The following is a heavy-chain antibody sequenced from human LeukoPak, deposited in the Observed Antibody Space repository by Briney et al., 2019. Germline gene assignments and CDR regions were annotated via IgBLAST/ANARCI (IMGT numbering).Heavy chain of an antibody. J-gene: IGHJ4*02. Sequence: GGSLRLSCAASGFSFSSYGMHWVRRAPGKGLEGVADIWYDGSNKYYAYSVQGRFTISRDNSKNTLFLQMNSLRAEDTAVYYCAKGGQYGRSWYLIDYWGLGTLVTVSS. CDR2: IWYDGSNK. D-gene: IGHD6-13*01. CDR3: AKGGQYGRSWYLIDY. V-gene: IGHV3-30*02. CDR1: GFSFSSYG.